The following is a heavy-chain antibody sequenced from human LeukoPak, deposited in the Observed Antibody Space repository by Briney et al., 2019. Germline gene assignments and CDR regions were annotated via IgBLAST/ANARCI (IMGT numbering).Heavy chain of an antibody. CDR2: IYTSGST. CDR1: GGSLSSGSYY. Sequence: SETLSLTCTVSGGSLSSGSYYWSWIRQPAGKGLEWIGRIYTSGSTNYNPSLKSRVTISVDTSKNQFSLKLSSVTAADTAVYYCASYSGSYFRFDPWGQGTLVTVSS. D-gene: IGHD1-26*01. V-gene: IGHV4-61*02. CDR3: ASYSGSYFRFDP. J-gene: IGHJ5*02.